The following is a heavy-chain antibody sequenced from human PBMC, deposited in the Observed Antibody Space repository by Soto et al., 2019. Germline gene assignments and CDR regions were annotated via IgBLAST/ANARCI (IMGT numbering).Heavy chain of an antibody. CDR1: GGTFSSYA. D-gene: IGHD6-19*01. CDR2: IIPIFGTA. J-gene: IGHJ6*02. CDR3: AAGGYSSGWMDPNYYYGMDV. V-gene: IGHV1-69*13. Sequence: SVKVSCKASGGTFSSYAISWVRQAPGQGPEWMGGIIPIFGTANYAQKFQGRVTITADESTSTAYMELSSLRSEDTAVYYCAAGGYSSGWMDPNYYYGMDVWGQGTTVTVSS.